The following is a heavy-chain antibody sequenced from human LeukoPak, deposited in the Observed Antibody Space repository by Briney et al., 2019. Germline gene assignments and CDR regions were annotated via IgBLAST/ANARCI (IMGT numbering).Heavy chain of an antibody. CDR2: ISGRGTDT. Sequence: PGGSLRLSCAASGFTFSSYSMNWGRQAPGKGPEWVSSISGRGTDTYYRDSVKGRFTISRDTSKNTLYMQMNNLRVEDTALYYCVKGFHFDWWGQGTLVTVSS. J-gene: IGHJ4*02. CDR3: VKGFHFDW. V-gene: IGHV3-23*01. CDR1: GFTFSSYS.